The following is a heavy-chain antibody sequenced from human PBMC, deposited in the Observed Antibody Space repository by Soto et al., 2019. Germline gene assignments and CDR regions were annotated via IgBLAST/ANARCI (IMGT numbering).Heavy chain of an antibody. D-gene: IGHD5-12*01. J-gene: IGHJ4*02. CDR1: GVSISSYY. Sequence: PSETLSLTCAVSGVSISSYYWSWIRQPPGKGLEGIGYIYYSGTTNYNPSLKNRVTISADTYKNQFFLRLTSVIGADTAVLYCLRMAYIGYDHAIDHWGQGTLVTVSS. CDR2: IYYSGTT. V-gene: IGHV4-59*01. CDR3: LRMAYIGYDHAIDH.